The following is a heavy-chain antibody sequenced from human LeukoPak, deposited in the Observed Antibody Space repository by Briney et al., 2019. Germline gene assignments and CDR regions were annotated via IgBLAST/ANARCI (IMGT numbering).Heavy chain of an antibody. J-gene: IGHJ5*02. CDR1: GFTFNSYS. V-gene: IGHV3-23*01. CDR2: ISGTGTRT. Sequence: GGSLRLSCAASGFTFNSYSMTWVRQAPGKGLEWVSSISGTGTRTYYADSVKGRFTISRDNSRNTLYLQMSSLRAEDTAVYYCAKDQMSGYNSDWYSRNWFDPWGQGTLVTVSS. CDR3: AKDQMSGYNSDWYSRNWFDP. D-gene: IGHD6-19*01.